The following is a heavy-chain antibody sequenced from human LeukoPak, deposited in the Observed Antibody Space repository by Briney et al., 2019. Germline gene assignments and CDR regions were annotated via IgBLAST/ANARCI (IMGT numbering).Heavy chain of an antibody. CDR1: GFTFNSYG. Sequence: GGSLRLSCAASGFTFNSYGMHWVRQAPGKGLEWVAVISYDGSNKYYADSVKGRFTISRDNSKNTLYLQMNSLRAEDTAVYYCAKLHDSSGYYFDYWGQGTLVTVSS. D-gene: IGHD3-22*01. J-gene: IGHJ4*02. CDR3: AKLHDSSGYYFDY. CDR2: ISYDGSNK. V-gene: IGHV3-30*18.